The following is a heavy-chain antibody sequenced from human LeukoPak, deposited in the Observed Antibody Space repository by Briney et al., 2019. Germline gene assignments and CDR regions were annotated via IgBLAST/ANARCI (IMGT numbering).Heavy chain of an antibody. Sequence: SETLSLTCTVSGGSISSYYWSWIRQPPGKGLEWIGYIYYSGSTNYNPSLKSRVTISVDTSKNQFSLKLSSVTAADTAVYYCARVGDINDAFDLWGQGTMVTVSS. CDR2: IYYSGST. D-gene: IGHD3-16*02. J-gene: IGHJ3*01. CDR1: GGSISSYY. V-gene: IGHV4-59*01. CDR3: ARVGDINDAFDL.